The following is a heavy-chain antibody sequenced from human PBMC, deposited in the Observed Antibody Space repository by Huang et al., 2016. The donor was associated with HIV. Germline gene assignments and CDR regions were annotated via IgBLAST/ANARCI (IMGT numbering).Heavy chain of an antibody. CDR1: GVSIGSGGYY. D-gene: IGHD5-18*01. CDR3: TRGHSYGFGRNYFDY. V-gene: IGHV4-30-4*08. J-gene: IGHJ4*02. Sequence: QVQLQESGPGPVKPSQTLSLTCTVSGVSIGSGGYYWSWIRQPPGKGLEWIGYLYYSGSTYYNPSLKSRVTISVDTSKNQFSQKLSSVTAADTAVYYCTRGHSYGFGRNYFDYWGQGTLVTVSS. CDR2: LYYSGST.